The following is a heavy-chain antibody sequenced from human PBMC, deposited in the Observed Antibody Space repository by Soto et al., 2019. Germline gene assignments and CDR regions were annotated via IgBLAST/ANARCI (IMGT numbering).Heavy chain of an antibody. D-gene: IGHD4-17*01. CDR1: GGSVSSGSYY. V-gene: IGHV4-61*01. CDR3: AREGSTVVHY. Sequence: QVQLQESGPGLVKPSETLSLTCTVSGGSVSSGSYYWSWIRQPPGKGLEWIGYIYYSGSTNYNPSLKSRVTISVYPSKNQFSLQLSSVTAADTAVYYCAREGSTVVHYWGQGTLVTVSS. CDR2: IYYSGST. J-gene: IGHJ4*02.